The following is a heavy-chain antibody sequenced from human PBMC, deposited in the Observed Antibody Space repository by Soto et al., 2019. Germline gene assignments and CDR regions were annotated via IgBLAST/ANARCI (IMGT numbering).Heavy chain of an antibody. CDR3: AKDQKNIVVVVAATGPFDY. CDR2: ISGSGGST. V-gene: IGHV3-23*01. Sequence: PGGSLRLSCAASGVPFSSYAMSWVRQAPGKGLEWVSAISGSGGSTYYADSVKGRFTISRDNSKNTLYLQMNSLRAEDTAVYYCAKDQKNIVVVVAATGPFDYWGQGTLVTVSS. J-gene: IGHJ4*02. CDR1: GVPFSSYA. D-gene: IGHD2-15*01.